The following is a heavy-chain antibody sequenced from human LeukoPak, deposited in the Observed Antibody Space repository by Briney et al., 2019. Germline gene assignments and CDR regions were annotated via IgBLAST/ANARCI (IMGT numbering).Heavy chain of an antibody. CDR2: MKQDGSEK. V-gene: IGHV3-7*04. Sequence: GGSLRLSCAASGFTFGSYWMSWVRQAPGKGLEWVANMKQDGSEKYYVDSVKGRFTISRDNAKNSLYLQMNSLRVEDTAVYYCARSLAAGFDIWGQGTVVTVSS. D-gene: IGHD6-25*01. J-gene: IGHJ3*02. CDR1: GFTFGSYW. CDR3: ARSLAAGFDI.